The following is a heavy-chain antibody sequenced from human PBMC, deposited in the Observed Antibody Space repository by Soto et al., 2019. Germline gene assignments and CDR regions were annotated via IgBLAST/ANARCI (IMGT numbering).Heavy chain of an antibody. V-gene: IGHV1-18*01. CDR3: ARDHRLSAAGYFEY. D-gene: IGHD6-13*01. Sequence: GASVKVSCKASGYTFTSNAISWVRQAPGQGLEWMGWISAYNGNANYAQKLQGRVTMTTDTSTSTAYMELSSLRSDDTAVYYCARDHRLSAAGYFEYWGQGTLVTLSS. CDR1: GYTFTSNA. J-gene: IGHJ4*02. CDR2: ISAYNGNA.